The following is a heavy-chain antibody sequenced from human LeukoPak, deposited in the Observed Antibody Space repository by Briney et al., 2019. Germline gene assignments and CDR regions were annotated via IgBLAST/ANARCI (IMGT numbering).Heavy chain of an antibody. D-gene: IGHD6-6*01. J-gene: IGHJ4*02. V-gene: IGHV3-30*02. Sequence: GGSLRLSCAASGFTFSSYGMHWVRQAPGKGLEWVAFIRFDGSNNYYADSVRGRFTLSRDNAKNSLYLQMNSLRAEDTAVYYCARWPYSSSYYFDYWGQGTLVTVSS. CDR1: GFTFSSYG. CDR2: IRFDGSNN. CDR3: ARWPYSSSYYFDY.